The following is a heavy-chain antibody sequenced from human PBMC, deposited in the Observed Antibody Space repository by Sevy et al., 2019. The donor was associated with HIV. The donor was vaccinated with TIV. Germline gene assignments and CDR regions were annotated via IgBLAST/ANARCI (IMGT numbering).Heavy chain of an antibody. CDR2: IKQDGSEK. D-gene: IGHD4-17*01. CDR3: ARDSHGDYVNY. CDR1: GFTFSSYW. V-gene: IGHV3-7*01. Sequence: GESLKISCAASGFTFSSYWMSWVRQAPGKGLEWVANIKQDGSEKYYVDSVKGRFTISRDNAKNSLYLQMNSLRAEDTAVYYCARDSHGDYVNYWGQGTLVTVSS. J-gene: IGHJ4*02.